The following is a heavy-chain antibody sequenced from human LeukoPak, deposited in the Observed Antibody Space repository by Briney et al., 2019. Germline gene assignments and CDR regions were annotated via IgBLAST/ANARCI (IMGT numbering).Heavy chain of an antibody. CDR3: TGRIWLGGLLLTLN. CDR1: GFTFKNAW. D-gene: IGHD3-10*01. J-gene: IGHJ4*02. CDR2: ITDGGTA. V-gene: IGHV3-15*01. Sequence: GGSLRLSCAASGFTFKNAWMNWMRQAPGKGLEWVGRITDGGTADYAAPVKGRFTISRGDSKNTLYLQMNSLKTEDTAVYYCTGRIWLGGLLLTLNWGQGTLVTVSS.